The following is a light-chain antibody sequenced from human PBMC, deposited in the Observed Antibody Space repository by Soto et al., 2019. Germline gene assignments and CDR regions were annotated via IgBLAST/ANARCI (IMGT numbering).Light chain of an antibody. CDR2: GAS. J-gene: IGKJ4*01. CDR1: QSVSSN. V-gene: IGKV3-15*01. CDR3: QQYNNWPPLT. Sequence: EIVMTQSPATLSVSPGERATLSCRASQSVSSNLAWYQQKPGQVPSLLIYGASTRATGVPARFSGSGSGTEFTLTICSLQSEDFAVYYCQQYNNWPPLTFGGGTKVEIK.